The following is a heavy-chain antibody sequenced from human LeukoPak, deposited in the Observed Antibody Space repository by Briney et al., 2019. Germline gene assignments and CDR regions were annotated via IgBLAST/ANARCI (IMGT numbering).Heavy chain of an antibody. D-gene: IGHD5-24*01. CDR2: ISGGGGST. V-gene: IGHV3-43*02. Sequence: GGSLRLSCAASGFTFDDYATHWVREAPGKGLGWVSLISGGGGSTYYADSVKGRFTISRDNSKNSLYLQMNSLRTEDTALYYCAKIRGDGPFDYWGQGTLVTVSS. CDR3: AKIRGDGPFDY. CDR1: GFTFDDYA. J-gene: IGHJ4*02.